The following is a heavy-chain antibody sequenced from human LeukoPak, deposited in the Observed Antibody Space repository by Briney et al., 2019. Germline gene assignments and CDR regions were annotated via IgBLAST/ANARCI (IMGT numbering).Heavy chain of an antibody. D-gene: IGHD3-16*02. J-gene: IGHJ4*02. CDR1: GYTFTSYG. V-gene: IGHV1-18*01. Sequence: ASVKVSCKASGYTFTSYGISWVRQAPGQGLEWMGWISAYNGNTNYAQKLQGRVTMTTDTSTSTAYMELRSLRSDDTAVYYCARDMITFGGVIVSPFDYWVQGTLVTVSS. CDR3: ARDMITFGGVIVSPFDY. CDR2: ISAYNGNT.